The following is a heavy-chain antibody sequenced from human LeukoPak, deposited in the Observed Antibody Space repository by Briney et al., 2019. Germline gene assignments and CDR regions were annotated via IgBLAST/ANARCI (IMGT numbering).Heavy chain of an antibody. CDR1: GYTFTSYD. V-gene: IGHV7-4-1*02. CDR2: INTNTGNP. Sequence: ASVKVSCKASGYTFTSYDINWVRQAPGQGLEWMGWINTNTGNPTYAQGFTGRSVFSLDTSVSTAYLQISSLKAEDTAVYYCAREIGANWNYIAFDIWGQGTMVTVSS. D-gene: IGHD1-7*01. CDR3: AREIGANWNYIAFDI. J-gene: IGHJ3*02.